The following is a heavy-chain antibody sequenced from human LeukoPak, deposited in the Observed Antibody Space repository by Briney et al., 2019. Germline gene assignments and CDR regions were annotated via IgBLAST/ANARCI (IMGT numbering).Heavy chain of an antibody. D-gene: IGHD1-1*01. V-gene: IGHV4-39*01. J-gene: IGHJ6*03. CDR2: IFYSGIT. Sequence: SETLSLTCNVSGGSMSNIYYWGWIRQPPGKGLEWIGNIFYSGITYYNPSLRSRVTIAIDTSKSQFSLKLSSVTAADTAVYYCARLNWNDGYYYYYYMDVWGKGTTVTVSS. CDR3: ARLNWNDGYYYYYYMDV. CDR1: GGSMSNIYY.